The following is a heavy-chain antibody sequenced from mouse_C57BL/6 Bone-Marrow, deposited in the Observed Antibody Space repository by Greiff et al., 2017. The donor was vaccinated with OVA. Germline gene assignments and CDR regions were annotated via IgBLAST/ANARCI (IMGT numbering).Heavy chain of an antibody. J-gene: IGHJ3*01. CDR2: INSNNGGT. CDR3: ARGGYYDYDGGAWFAY. D-gene: IGHD2-4*01. CDR1: GYTFTDYN. Sequence: VQLKQSGPELAKPGASVKIPCKASGYTFTDYNMDWVKQSHGTSLEWIGDINSNNGGTIYNQKFKGKATLTVDKSSSTAYMELRSLTSEDTAVYYCARGGYYDYDGGAWFAYWGQGTLVTVSA. V-gene: IGHV1-18*01.